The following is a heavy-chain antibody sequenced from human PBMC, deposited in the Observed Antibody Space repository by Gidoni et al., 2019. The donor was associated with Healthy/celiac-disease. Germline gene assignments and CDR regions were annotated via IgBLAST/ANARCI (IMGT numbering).Heavy chain of an antibody. J-gene: IGHJ4*02. D-gene: IGHD6-13*01. CDR3: ARQGGDSSSWYWVYYFDY. V-gene: IGHV5-51*01. CDR2: IYPGDSDT. Sequence: EVQLVQSGAEVKKPGESLKIPCKGSGYRFTSYWIGWVRQMPEKGLEWMGIIYPGDSDTRYSPSFQGQVTISADKSISTAYLQWSSLKASDTAMYYCARQGGDSSSWYWVYYFDYWGQGTLVTVSS. CDR1: GYRFTSYW.